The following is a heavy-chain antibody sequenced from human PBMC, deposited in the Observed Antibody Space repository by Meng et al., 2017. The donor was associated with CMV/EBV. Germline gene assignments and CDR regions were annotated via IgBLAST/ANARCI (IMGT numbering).Heavy chain of an antibody. D-gene: IGHD2-2*01. CDR1: GGTFSSYT. V-gene: IGHV1-69*02. Sequence: SVKVSCKASGGTFSSYTISWVRQAPGQGLEWMGRIIPILGIANYAQKFQGRVTITADKSTSTAYMELSSLRSEDTAVYYCARGPWVSGDIVVVPAADNWFDPWGQGTLVTVSS. CDR2: IIPILGIA. CDR3: ARGPWVSGDIVVVPAADNWFDP. J-gene: IGHJ5*02.